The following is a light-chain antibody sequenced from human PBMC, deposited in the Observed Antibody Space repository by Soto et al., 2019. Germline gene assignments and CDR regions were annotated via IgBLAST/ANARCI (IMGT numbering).Light chain of an antibody. V-gene: IGKV3-20*01. CDR1: QSRGSNF. CDR2: ASS. J-gene: IGKJ5*01. CDR3: QLYGISPH. Sequence: EIVLTLSPGTLSLPTGERATLSCKTSQSRGSNFLAWYQHKPGQAPRLLIYASSNRATGIPDRFSGSASGTDFTLTINRLEPEDFAVYYCQLYGISPHFGQGTRLEI.